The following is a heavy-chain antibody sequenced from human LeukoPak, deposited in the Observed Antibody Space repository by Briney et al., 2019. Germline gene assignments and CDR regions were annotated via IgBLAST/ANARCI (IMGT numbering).Heavy chain of an antibody. CDR3: ARPDGYNSAFDY. CDR2: IYYSGST. V-gene: IGHV4-39*01. CDR1: GGSISSSSYY. J-gene: IGHJ4*02. D-gene: IGHD5-24*01. Sequence: ASETLSLTCTVSGGSISSSSYYWGWIRQPPGKGLEWIGSIYYSGSTYYNPSLKSRVTISVDTSKNQFSLKLSSVTAADTAVYYCARPDGYNSAFDYWGQGTLVTVSS.